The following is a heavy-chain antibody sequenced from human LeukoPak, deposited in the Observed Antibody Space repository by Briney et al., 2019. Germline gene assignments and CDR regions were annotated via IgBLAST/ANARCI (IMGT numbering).Heavy chain of an antibody. J-gene: IGHJ1*01. CDR3: ARRRRGVTYCSSTSCLDFQH. D-gene: IGHD2-2*01. Sequence: GASVKVSCKASGYTFTAYYVHWVRQAPGRGLEWMGWINPNSGGTNYAQKFQGRVTMTRDTSISTAYMELSRLRSDDTAVYYCARRRRGVTYCSSTSCLDFQHWGQGTLVTVSS. V-gene: IGHV1-2*02. CDR2: INPNSGGT. CDR1: GYTFTAYY.